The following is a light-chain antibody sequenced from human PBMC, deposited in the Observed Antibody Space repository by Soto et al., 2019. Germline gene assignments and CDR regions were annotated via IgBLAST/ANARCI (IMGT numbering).Light chain of an antibody. CDR3: QSYDSTLSARYV. CDR1: SSDVCGYNY. J-gene: IGLJ1*01. Sequence: SVLTPPASVSGSPGESITISCTGTSSDVCGYNYVSWYQQHPGKAPKLMIYEVTNRPSGVPDRFSGSKSGTSASLAITGLQAEDEGDYYCQSYDSTLSARYVFGTGTKGTVL. CDR2: EVT. V-gene: IGLV2-14*01.